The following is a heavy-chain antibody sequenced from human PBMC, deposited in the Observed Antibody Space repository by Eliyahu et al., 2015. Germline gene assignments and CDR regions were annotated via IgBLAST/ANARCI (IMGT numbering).Heavy chain of an antibody. V-gene: IGHV3-9*01. J-gene: IGHJ4*02. Sequence: EVQLVESGGGLVQPGRSLRLSCAAXGFXFNDYAMHWVRQAPGKGLEWVSGINWNSGGIGYADSVKGRFTISRDNAKNSLYLQMNSLRGEDTALYYCAKARGRRAHLDFDYWGQGTLVTVSS. CDR3: AKARGRRAHLDFDY. CDR2: INWNSGGI. D-gene: IGHD3-10*01. CDR1: GFXFNDYA.